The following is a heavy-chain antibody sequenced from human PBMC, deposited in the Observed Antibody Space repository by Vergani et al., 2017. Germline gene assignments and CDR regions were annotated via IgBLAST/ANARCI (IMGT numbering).Heavy chain of an antibody. CDR3: ARGGEDNWYFDL. D-gene: IGHD3-16*01. CDR2: INYVGRT. Sequence: QLQLQESGPGLVKPSETLSLICTVSGGSINPSSSFWGWIRQSPGKGLEWIGSINYVGRTYYIPSLQSRATVFIDTSKNQFSLNLTAVTAADTAVYYCARGGEDNWYFDLWDRGTLVTVSS. CDR1: GGSINPSSSF. J-gene: IGHJ2*01. V-gene: IGHV4-39*01.